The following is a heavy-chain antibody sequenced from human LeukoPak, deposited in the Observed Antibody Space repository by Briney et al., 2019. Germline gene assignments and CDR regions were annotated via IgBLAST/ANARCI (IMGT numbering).Heavy chain of an antibody. D-gene: IGHD3-16*01. CDR1: GFNFNRYA. V-gene: IGHV3-23*01. J-gene: IGHJ6*03. CDR2: IIDNGDTT. CDR3: AKLGGQEIYNYYVGV. Sequence: GGSLRLSCVASGFNFNRYAMSWVRQAPGKGLEWVSGIIDNGDTTYHANSVKGRFTISRDNSKNTLYLQMHSLRAEDTAVYYCAKLGGQEIYNYYVGVWGKGTTVAVSS.